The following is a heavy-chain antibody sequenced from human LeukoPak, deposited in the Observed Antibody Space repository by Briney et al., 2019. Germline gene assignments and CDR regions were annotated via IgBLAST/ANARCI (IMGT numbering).Heavy chain of an antibody. CDR1: GGSISSYY. J-gene: IGHJ4*02. CDR3: ARSATMATVRLDY. D-gene: IGHD4/OR15-4a*01. Sequence: PSETLSLTCTVSGGSISSYYWSWIRQPPGKGLEWIGYIYYSGSTNYNPSLKSRVTISVDTSKNQFSLKLSSVTAADTAVYYCARSATMATVRLDYWGQGTLVTVSS. CDR2: IYYSGST. V-gene: IGHV4-59*08.